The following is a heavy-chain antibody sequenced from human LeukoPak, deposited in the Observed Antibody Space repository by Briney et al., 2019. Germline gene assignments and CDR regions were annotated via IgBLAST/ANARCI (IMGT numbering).Heavy chain of an antibody. J-gene: IGHJ4*02. D-gene: IGHD2-15*01. CDR3: ARLGYCSGGSCYPIDY. CDR1: GGSFSGYY. CDR2: INHSGST. Sequence: SETLSLTCAVYGGSFSGYYWSWIRQPPGKGLEWIGEINHSGSTNYNPSLKSRVTISVDTSKDQFSLKLSSVTAADTAVYYCARLGYCSGGSCYPIDYWGQGTLVTVSS. V-gene: IGHV4-34*01.